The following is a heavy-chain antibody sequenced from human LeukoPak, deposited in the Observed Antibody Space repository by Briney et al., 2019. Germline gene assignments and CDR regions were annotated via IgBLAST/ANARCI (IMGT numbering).Heavy chain of an antibody. J-gene: IGHJ3*02. Sequence: GGSLRLSCAASGFTFSSYGMHWVRQAPGKGLEWVAVISYDGSNKYYADSVKGRFTISRDNSKSTLYLQMNSLRAEDTAVYYCAKDRGSGWYPPDAFDIWGQGTMVTVSS. V-gene: IGHV3-30*18. D-gene: IGHD6-19*01. CDR3: AKDRGSGWYPPDAFDI. CDR1: GFTFSSYG. CDR2: ISYDGSNK.